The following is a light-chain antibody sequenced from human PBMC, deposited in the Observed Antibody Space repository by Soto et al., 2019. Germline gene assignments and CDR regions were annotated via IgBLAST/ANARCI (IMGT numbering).Light chain of an antibody. CDR1: SGHSSYA. CDR3: QTWGTGIHVV. CDR2: LDSDGSH. Sequence: QLVLTQSPSASASLGASVKLTCTLSSGHSSYAIAGHQQQPEKGPRYLMKLDSDGSHTKGDAIPDRFSGSSSGAERYLTISILQSEDEADYYCQTWGTGIHVVFGGGTKVTVL. V-gene: IGLV4-69*01. J-gene: IGLJ2*01.